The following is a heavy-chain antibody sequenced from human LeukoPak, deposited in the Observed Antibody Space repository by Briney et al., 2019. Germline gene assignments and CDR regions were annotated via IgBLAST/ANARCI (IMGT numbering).Heavy chain of an antibody. CDR2: ISSSSSYI. V-gene: IGHV3-21*01. J-gene: IGHJ4*02. CDR1: GFTFSSYS. Sequence: PGGSLRLSCAASGFTFSSYSMNWVRLAPGKGLEWVSSISSSSSYIYYADSVKGRFTISRDNAKNSLYLQMNSLGAEDTAVYYCARNKESKNVLRYFDWSYWGQGTLVTVSS. D-gene: IGHD3-9*01. CDR3: ARNKESKNVLRYFDWSY.